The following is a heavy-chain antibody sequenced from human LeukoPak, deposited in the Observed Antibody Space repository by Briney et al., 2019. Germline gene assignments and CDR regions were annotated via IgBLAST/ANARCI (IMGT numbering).Heavy chain of an antibody. CDR2: ISGSGGST. CDR1: GFTFSSYA. J-gene: IGHJ4*02. V-gene: IGHV3-23*01. CDR3: ARALWFGETFPAY. D-gene: IGHD3-10*01. Sequence: GGSLRLSCAASGFTFSSYAMSWVRQAPGKGLEWVSAISGSGGSTYYADSVKGRFTISRDNAKNSLYLQMNSLRAEDTAVYYCARALWFGETFPAYWGQGTLVTVSS.